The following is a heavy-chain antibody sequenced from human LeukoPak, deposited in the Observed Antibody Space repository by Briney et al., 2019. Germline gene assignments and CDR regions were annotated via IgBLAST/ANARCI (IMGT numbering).Heavy chain of an antibody. CDR3: AREGSWITMIARYFDL. CDR1: GFTVSSNY. J-gene: IGHJ2*01. V-gene: IGHV3-66*01. CDR2: IYSGGST. D-gene: IGHD3-22*01. Sequence: GGSLRLSCAASGFTVSSNYMSWVRQAPGKGLEWVSVIYSGGSTYYADSVKGRFTISRDNSKNTLYLQMNSLRAEDTAVYYCAREGSWITMIARYFDLWGRGTLVTVSS.